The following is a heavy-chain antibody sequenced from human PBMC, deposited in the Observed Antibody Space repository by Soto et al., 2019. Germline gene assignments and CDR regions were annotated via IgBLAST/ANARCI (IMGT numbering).Heavy chain of an antibody. J-gene: IGHJ3*02. V-gene: IGHV3-30*18. D-gene: IGHD2-21*02. CDR2: ISYDASNK. CDR3: AKGDCGGDCYSVDAFDI. Sequence: QVQLVESGGGVVQPGRSLRLSCAASGFTFSSYGMHWVRQAPGKGLEWVAFISYDASNKYYADSVKGRFTISRDNSKNTLYLQMTSLRAEDTSVYYCAKGDCGGDCYSVDAFDIWGQGTMVTVSS. CDR1: GFTFSSYG.